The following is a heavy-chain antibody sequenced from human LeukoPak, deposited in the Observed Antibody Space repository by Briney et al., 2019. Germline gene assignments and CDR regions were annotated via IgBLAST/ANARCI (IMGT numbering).Heavy chain of an antibody. D-gene: IGHD3-10*02. J-gene: IGHJ4*02. CDR3: ASARPTVRGVTTRHEY. V-gene: IGHV3-48*03. CDR2: ISSSGSTI. CDR1: GFTFSSYE. Sequence: GGPLRLSCAASGFTFSSYEMNWVRQAPGKGLEWVSYISSSGSTIYYADSVKGRFTISRDNAKNSLYLQTNSLRAEDTAVYYCASARPTVRGVTTRHEYWGQGTLVTVSS.